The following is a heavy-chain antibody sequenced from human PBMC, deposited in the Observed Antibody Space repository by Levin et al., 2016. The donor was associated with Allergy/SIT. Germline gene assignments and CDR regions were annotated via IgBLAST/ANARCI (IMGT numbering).Heavy chain of an antibody. V-gene: IGHV3-48*01. Sequence: GESLKISCAASGFTFSSYTMHWVRQAPGKGLKWISYIRSGGSTVYNADSVKGRFTISRDNAKKSLYLQMNSLRAEDTAVYYCTRDHSVVQYDYWGQGTLVTVSS. CDR1: GFTFSSYT. J-gene: IGHJ4*02. D-gene: IGHD2-15*01. CDR2: IRSGGSTV. CDR3: TRDHSVVQYDY.